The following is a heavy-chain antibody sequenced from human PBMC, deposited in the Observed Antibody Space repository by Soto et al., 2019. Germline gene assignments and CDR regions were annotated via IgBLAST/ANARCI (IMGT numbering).Heavy chain of an antibody. Sequence: QITLKESGPTLVKPTQTLTLTCTFSGFSLSTSGVGVGWIRQPPGKALEWLVLIYWDGDKRYSPSLKSRLTXTXXTSKNQVVLTMTNMDPVDTATYYCAYAAGGLAFDYWGQGTLVTVSS. D-gene: IGHD6-13*01. CDR3: AYAAGGLAFDY. J-gene: IGHJ4*02. CDR1: GFSLSTSGVG. V-gene: IGHV2-5*02. CDR2: IYWDGDK.